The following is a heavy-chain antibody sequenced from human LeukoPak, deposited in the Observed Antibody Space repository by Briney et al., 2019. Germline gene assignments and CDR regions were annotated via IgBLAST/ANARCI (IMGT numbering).Heavy chain of an antibody. CDR2: IKQDGSEK. D-gene: IGHD5-18*01. V-gene: IGHV3-7*01. CDR3: AVRGYSYGYDY. CDR1: GFTFSRYW. J-gene: IGHJ4*02. Sequence: GGSLRLSCASSGFTFSRYWMSWVRQAPGKGLEWVANIKQDGSEKYYVDSVKDRFTISRDNANNSLYLQMNSLRAEDTAVYYCAVRGYSYGYDYWGQGTLVTVSS.